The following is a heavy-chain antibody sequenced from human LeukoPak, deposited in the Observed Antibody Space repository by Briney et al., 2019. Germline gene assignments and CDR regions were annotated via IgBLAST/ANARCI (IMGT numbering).Heavy chain of an antibody. CDR2: ISGSGGST. V-gene: IGHV3-23*01. CDR3: ARVRRGYDFWSGYPDY. Sequence: GGSLRLSCAASGFTFSSYAMSWVRQAPGKGQEWVSAISGSGGSTYYADSVKGRFTISRDNSKNTLYLQMNSLRAEDTAVYYCARVRRGYDFWSGYPDYWGQGTLVTVSS. D-gene: IGHD3-3*01. CDR1: GFTFSSYA. J-gene: IGHJ4*02.